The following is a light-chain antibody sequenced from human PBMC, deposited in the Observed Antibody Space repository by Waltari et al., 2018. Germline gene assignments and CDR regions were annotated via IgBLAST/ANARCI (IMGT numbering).Light chain of an antibody. J-gene: IGLJ1*01. V-gene: IGLV2-14*03. CDR3: TSYTSRHSLV. CDR1: SPYVGDYDW. CDR2: DVS. Sequence: QSALTQPASVSGSPGQSITISCPGTSPYVGDYDWVSWYQQHPGKAPKVVIFDVSYRPSGVSNRFSGSKSGNTASLTISGLQAEDEADYYCTSYTSRHSLVFGTGTKVTVL.